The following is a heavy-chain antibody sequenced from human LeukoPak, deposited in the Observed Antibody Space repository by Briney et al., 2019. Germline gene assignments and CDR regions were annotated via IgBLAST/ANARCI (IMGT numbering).Heavy chain of an antibody. J-gene: IGHJ5*02. CDR1: GYTFTGYY. CDR2: INPNSGGT. D-gene: IGHD4-11*01. CDR3: ARPHTVLYNWFDP. V-gene: IGHV1-2*06. Sequence: ASVKVSCKASGYTFTGYYMHWVRQAPGQGLERMGRINPNSGGTNYAQKFQGRVTMTRDTSISTAYMELSRLRSDDTAVYYCARPHTVLYNWFDPWGQGTLVTVSS.